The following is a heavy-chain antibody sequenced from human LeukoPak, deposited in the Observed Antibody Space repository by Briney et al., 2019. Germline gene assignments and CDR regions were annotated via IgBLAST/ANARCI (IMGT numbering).Heavy chain of an antibody. CDR1: GGSISSYY. CDR3: ARVSVSSNGWYANWFDP. Sequence: SETLSLTCTVSGGSISSYYWSWVRQPPGKGLEWIGYIYYSGSTDYNPSLKSRVTISVDTSKNQFSLQLNSVTPEDTAVYYCARVSVSSNGWYANWFDPWGQGTLVTVSS. D-gene: IGHD6-19*01. V-gene: IGHV4-59*12. CDR2: IYYSGST. J-gene: IGHJ5*02.